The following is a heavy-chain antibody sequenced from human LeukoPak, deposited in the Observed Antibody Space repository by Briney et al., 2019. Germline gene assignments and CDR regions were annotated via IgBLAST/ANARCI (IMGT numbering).Heavy chain of an antibody. V-gene: IGHV3-23*01. D-gene: IGHD6-19*01. CDR2: ISGSGGST. Sequence: PGGSLRLSCAASGFTFSSYAMSWVRQAPGKGLEWVSAISGSGGSTYYADSVKGRFTISRDNSKNTLYLQMNSLRAEDTAVYYCAKDDSGWYPPGAFFDYWGQGTLVTVSS. CDR3: AKDDSGWYPPGAFFDY. J-gene: IGHJ4*02. CDR1: GFTFSSYA.